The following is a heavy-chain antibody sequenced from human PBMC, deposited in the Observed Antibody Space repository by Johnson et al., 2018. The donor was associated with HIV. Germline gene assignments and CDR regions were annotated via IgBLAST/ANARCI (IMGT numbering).Heavy chain of an antibody. J-gene: IGHJ3*02. Sequence: VQLMESGGGVVRPGGSLRLSCAASGFTFSSYAMHWVRQAPGKGLEWVAVTSYDGRNKYYVDSVKGRFTLSRDNAKNSLYLQMNSLRAEDTAVYYCARGDYYDSSGYFSDAFDIWGQGTMVTVSS. V-gene: IGHV3-30*04. D-gene: IGHD3-22*01. CDR3: ARGDYYDSSGYFSDAFDI. CDR1: GFTFSSYA. CDR2: TSYDGRNK.